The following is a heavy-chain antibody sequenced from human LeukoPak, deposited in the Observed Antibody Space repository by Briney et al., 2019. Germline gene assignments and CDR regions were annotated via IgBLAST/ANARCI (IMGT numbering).Heavy chain of an antibody. CDR3: AKAPPYTKYFDY. J-gene: IGHJ4*02. V-gene: IGHV3-23*01. CDR1: GFIFSNYA. Sequence: GGSLRLSCAGSGFIFSNYAMSWVRQAPGQRLEWVSTISNSGDATFYADAVKGRFTISRDNSKNTLYLQMYSLRAEDTAIYYCAKAPPYTKYFDYWGQGTLLTVSS. D-gene: IGHD1-1*01. CDR2: ISNSGDAT.